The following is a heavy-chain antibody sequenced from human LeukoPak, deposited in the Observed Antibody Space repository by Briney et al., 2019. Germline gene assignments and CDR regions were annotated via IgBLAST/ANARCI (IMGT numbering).Heavy chain of an antibody. J-gene: IGHJ4*02. V-gene: IGHV4-59*01. D-gene: IGHD6-13*01. CDR2: IYYSGSI. CDR3: AREPRVGSYSSSWYNRGYFDY. Sequence: SETLSLTCTVSGGSISSYYWSWIRQPPGKGLEWIGYIYYSGSINYNPSLKSRVTISVDTSKNQFSLKLSSVTAADTAVYYCAREPRVGSYSSSWYNRGYFDYWGQGTLVTVSS. CDR1: GGSISSYY.